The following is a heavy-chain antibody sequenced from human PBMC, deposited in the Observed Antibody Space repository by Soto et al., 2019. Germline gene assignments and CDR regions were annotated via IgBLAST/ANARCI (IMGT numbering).Heavy chain of an antibody. CDR3: ARTNAFHI. J-gene: IGHJ3*02. V-gene: IGHV4-59*02. CDR2: IYYTGST. CDR1: GGSVSYFY. Sequence: PSETLSLACTVYGGSVSYFYWSWIRQSPGKGLEWIGFIYYTGSTDYNPSLKGRVTISLDTSKTQFSLKLSSVTAADAAIYYCARTNAFHIWGQGTLVT.